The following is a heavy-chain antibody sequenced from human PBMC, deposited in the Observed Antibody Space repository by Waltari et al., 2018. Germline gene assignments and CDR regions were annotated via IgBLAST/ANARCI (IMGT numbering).Heavy chain of an antibody. CDR1: GFTFSHYR. J-gene: IGHJ3*02. Sequence: EVQMVESGGGLVRPGGSVRLSCAASGFTFSHYRVAWVRQGPGKGLEWFSSISSSSSYIYYEDSVKGRFTISRDNAKTSLYLQMNSLSAHDMAVYYCARDSPLGGAFDIRGQGKTVTVSS. CDR2: ISSSSSYI. D-gene: IGHD1-26*01. V-gene: IGHV3-21*01. CDR3: ARDSPLGGAFDI.